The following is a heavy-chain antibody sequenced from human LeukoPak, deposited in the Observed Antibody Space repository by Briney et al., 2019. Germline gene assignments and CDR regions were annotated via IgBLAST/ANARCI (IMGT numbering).Heavy chain of an antibody. CDR1: GFTFSDYP. V-gene: IGHV3-23*01. CDR2: ISDSGYST. CDR3: TTSSWTSG. Sequence: GGSLRLSCAAAGFTFSDYPMTWVRQAPGKGLEWVSTISDSGYSTYYADSVKGQFTISRDNSVNTLYLQMNSLKTEDTAVYYCTTSSWTSGWGQGTLATVSS. J-gene: IGHJ4*02. D-gene: IGHD6-13*01.